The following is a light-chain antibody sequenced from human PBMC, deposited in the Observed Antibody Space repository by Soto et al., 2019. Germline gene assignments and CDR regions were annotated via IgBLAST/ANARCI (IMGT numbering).Light chain of an antibody. CDR1: SSNLGAGYD. V-gene: IGLV1-40*01. Sequence: QSVLTQPLSVSVAPGQSVTISCTGSSSNLGAGYDVHWYQQVPGTAPKLLIYTNNNRPSGVPDRFSGSKSGTSASLAITGLQAEDESDYYCQSYDKSLTGFFVFGSGTKVTV. J-gene: IGLJ1*01. CDR2: TNN. CDR3: QSYDKSLTGFFV.